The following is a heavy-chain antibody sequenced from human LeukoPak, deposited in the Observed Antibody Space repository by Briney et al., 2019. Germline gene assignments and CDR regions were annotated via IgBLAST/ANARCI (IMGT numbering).Heavy chain of an antibody. V-gene: IGHV4-4*02. Sequence: PSGTLSLTCAVSGASISSSYWWSWVRQPPGKELEWIGEIHHSGSTKYNPSLKSRVTISVDKSKNQFSLKLSSVTAADTAVYYCAPSPCSGDSCYRFDFWGQGTQVTVSS. D-gene: IGHD2-15*01. CDR2: IHHSGST. CDR3: APSPCSGDSCYRFDF. CDR1: GASISSSYW. J-gene: IGHJ4*02.